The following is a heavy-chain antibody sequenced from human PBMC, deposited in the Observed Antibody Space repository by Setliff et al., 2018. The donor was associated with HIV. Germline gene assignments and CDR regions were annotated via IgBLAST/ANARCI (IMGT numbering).Heavy chain of an antibody. CDR3: ARVDWAFVSDV. CDR1: GFTFDDFG. D-gene: IGHD3-9*01. J-gene: IGHJ3*01. V-gene: IGHV3-20*04. CDR2: INWNGAIT. Sequence: GGSLRLSCAASGFTFDDFGMTWVRQRPGKGLEWVSGINWNGAITDYADSVKGRFTISRDNARNSLYLQMNSLRAEDTAVYYCARVDWAFVSDVWGQGTTVTVSS.